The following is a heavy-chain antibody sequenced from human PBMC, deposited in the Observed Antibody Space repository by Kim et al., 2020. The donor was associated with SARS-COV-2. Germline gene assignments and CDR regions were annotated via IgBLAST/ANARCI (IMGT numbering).Heavy chain of an antibody. D-gene: IGHD1-26*01. CDR1: GLTFSTFG. CDR3: QLSGVSHSYYFYAMDV. J-gene: IGHJ6*02. CDR2: ISYDGTKN. Sequence: GGSLRLSCAASGLTFSTFGMHWVRQAPGKGLEWVAVISYDGTKNYYADSVKGRFTISRDNSKNTLYLQMNSLRAEDTAVYYCQLSGVSHSYYFYAMDVWGQGTTVSV. V-gene: IGHV3-30*03.